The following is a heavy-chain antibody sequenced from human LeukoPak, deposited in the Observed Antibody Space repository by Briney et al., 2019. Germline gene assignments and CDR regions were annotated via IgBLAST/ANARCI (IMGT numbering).Heavy chain of an antibody. J-gene: IGHJ6*04. CDR3: ARISAAAVEP. CDR1: GGSISSYY. CDR2: IYHSGST. D-gene: IGHD6-13*01. Sequence: SETLSLTCTVSGGSISSYYWGWIRQPPGKGLEYIGYIYHSGSTNYNPPLKSRVTISVDTSKNQFSLRLTSVTAADTAVYYCARISAAAVEPWGKGTTVTISS. V-gene: IGHV4-59*01.